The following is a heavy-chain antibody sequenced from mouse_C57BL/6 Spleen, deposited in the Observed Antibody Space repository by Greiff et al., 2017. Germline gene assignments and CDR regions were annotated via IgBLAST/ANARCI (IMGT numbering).Heavy chain of an antibody. V-gene: IGHV1-52*01. CDR2: IDPSDSET. CDR1: GYTFTSYW. Sequence: QVQLQQPGAELVRPGSSVKLSCKASGYTFTSYWMHWVKQRPIQGLEWIGNIDPSDSETHYNQKFKDKATLTVDKSSSTAYMQLSSLTSEDSAVYYCARRRTGWYFDVWGTGTTVTVSS. J-gene: IGHJ1*03. CDR3: ARRRTGWYFDV.